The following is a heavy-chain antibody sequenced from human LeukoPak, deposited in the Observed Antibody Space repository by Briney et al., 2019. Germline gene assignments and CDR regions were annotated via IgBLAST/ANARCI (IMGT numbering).Heavy chain of an antibody. CDR1: GFTFSSYG. D-gene: IGHD6-13*01. V-gene: IGHV3-30*02. Sequence: PGGSLRLSCAASGFTFSSYGMHWARQAPGKGLEWVAFIRYDGSNKYYADSVKGRFTISRDNSKNTLYLQMNSLRAEDTAVYYCAKDDSSSWIDAFDIWGQGTMVTVSS. CDR2: IRYDGSNK. CDR3: AKDDSSSWIDAFDI. J-gene: IGHJ3*02.